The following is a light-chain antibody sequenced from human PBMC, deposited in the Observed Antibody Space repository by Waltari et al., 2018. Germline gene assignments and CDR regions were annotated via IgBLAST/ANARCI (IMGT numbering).Light chain of an antibody. J-gene: IGLJ2*01. CDR3: SSYTRSSALV. CDR2: NVT. V-gene: IGLV2-14*03. CDR1: SSDVGGYPY. Sequence: QSALTQPASVSGSPGQSITLSCPGPSSDVGGYPYVPWYQRDPGKAPKLMIYNVTVRPSGVSNRFSGSKSGNTASLIISGLQAEDEADYFCSSYTRSSALVFGGGTKLTVL.